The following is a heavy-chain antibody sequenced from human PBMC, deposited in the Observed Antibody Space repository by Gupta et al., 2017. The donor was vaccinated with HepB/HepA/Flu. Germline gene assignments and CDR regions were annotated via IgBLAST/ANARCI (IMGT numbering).Heavy chain of an antibody. V-gene: IGHV3-9*01. CDR2: FSLDSDRI. CDR3: TKDSKPGGADV. D-gene: IGHD4-11*01. J-gene: IGHJ6*01. Sequence: QLVESGGNLVQPGRSLRLSCAVSGFSLDQYAMHWVRQVPGKGLEGVSGFSLDSDRIDYADSVKGRFTISRDNAKNSLYLQMNSLRAEDTALYYCTKDSKPGGADVGGRGTTVTVSS. CDR1: GFSLDQYA.